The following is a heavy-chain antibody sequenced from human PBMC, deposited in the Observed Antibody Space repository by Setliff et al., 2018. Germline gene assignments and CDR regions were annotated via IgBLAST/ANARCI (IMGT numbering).Heavy chain of an antibody. D-gene: IGHD3-9*01. Sequence: GESLTISCVASGFTFSNYAINWVRQAPGQGLEWVSGISGGGINTDYADSVKGRFTISRDNAKDTLYLQMNSLRAEDTAVYYCAKDISRTGYYYIDYWGRGTLVTVSS. CDR2: ISGGGINT. V-gene: IGHV3-23*01. CDR3: AKDISRTGYYYIDY. J-gene: IGHJ4*02. CDR1: GFTFSNYA.